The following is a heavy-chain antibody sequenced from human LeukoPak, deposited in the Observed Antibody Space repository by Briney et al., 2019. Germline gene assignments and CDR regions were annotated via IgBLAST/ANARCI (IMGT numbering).Heavy chain of an antibody. D-gene: IGHD1-26*01. V-gene: IGHV3-74*01. CDR2: INSDGSST. J-gene: IGHJ5*02. CDR1: GFTFTSYW. Sequence: GGSLRLSCAASGFTFTSYWMHWVRQVPGKGLVWVSRINSDGSSTSYADSVKGRFTISRDNAKNTLYLQMNSLRAEDTAVYYCARDRGSRNWFDPWGQGTLVTVSS. CDR3: ARDRGSRNWFDP.